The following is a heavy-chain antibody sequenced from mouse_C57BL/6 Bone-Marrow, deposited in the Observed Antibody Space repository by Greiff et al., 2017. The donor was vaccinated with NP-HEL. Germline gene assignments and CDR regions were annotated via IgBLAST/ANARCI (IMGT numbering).Heavy chain of an antibody. CDR1: GFNFNNTD. CDR3: ARDLVLRYFDY. CDR2: IYPANGNT. D-gene: IGHD1-1*01. Sequence: EVQLQQSVAELVRPGASVKLSCTASGFNFNNTDMHWVKQRPEQGLEWIGWIYPANGNTKYAAKFQGKATLTADKSSNTAYLQLSSLTSEDTAIDYCARDLVLRYFDYWGQGTTLTVSS. J-gene: IGHJ2*01. V-gene: IGHV14-3*01.